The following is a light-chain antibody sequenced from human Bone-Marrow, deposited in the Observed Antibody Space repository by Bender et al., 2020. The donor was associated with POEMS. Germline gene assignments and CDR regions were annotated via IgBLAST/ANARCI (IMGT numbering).Light chain of an antibody. J-gene: IGLJ2*01. CDR2: DVS. V-gene: IGLV2-14*03. CDR1: SSDVGNYNF. CDR3: TSYTPNSPLEL. Sequence: QSALTQPASVSGSPGESITISCTGSSSDVGNYNFVAWYQQHPDEAPKVMIYDVSNRPSGVSNRFFGSKSGNTASLTISGLQAEDEADYYCTSYTPNSPLELFGGGTKLTVL.